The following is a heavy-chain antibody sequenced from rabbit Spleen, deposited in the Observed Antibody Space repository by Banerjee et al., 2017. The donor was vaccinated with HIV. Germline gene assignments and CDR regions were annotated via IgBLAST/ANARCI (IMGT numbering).Heavy chain of an antibody. Sequence: QSLEESGGGLVKPGASLTLTCKASGFSFNSGYDMCWVRQAPGKGLEWVACAYAGSSGSTYSATWAKGRFTISKTSSTMVTLQMTSLTAADTATYFCARDTSSSFSSYGMDLWGPGTLVTVS. J-gene: IGHJ6*01. CDR2: AYAGSSGST. CDR1: GFSFNSGYD. V-gene: IGHV1S40*01. CDR3: ARDTSSSFSSYGMDL. D-gene: IGHD1-1*01.